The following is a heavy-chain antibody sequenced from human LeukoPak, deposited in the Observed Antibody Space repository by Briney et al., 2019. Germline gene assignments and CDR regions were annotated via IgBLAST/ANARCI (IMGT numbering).Heavy chain of an antibody. Sequence: GGSLRLSCAGSGVTFSSSAMNWVRQAPGKGLEWVSGISGSGGSTYYADSVKGRFTISRDNSKNTLYLQMNSLRAEDTAVYYCARGYPFDSWGQGTLVIVSS. CDR1: GVTFSSSA. CDR2: ISGSGGST. D-gene: IGHD1-14*01. V-gene: IGHV3-23*01. CDR3: ARGYPFDS. J-gene: IGHJ5*01.